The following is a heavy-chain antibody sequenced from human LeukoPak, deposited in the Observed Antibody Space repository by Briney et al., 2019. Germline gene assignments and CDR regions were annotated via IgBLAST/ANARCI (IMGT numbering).Heavy chain of an antibody. CDR3: ARILHVDGGSYYDN. CDR1: GFSFSTYA. D-gene: IGHD2-15*01. V-gene: IGHV3-64*02. Sequence: GGSLRLSCAASGFSFSTYALHWVRQAPGTGLTYVSAITGDGGTTFHADSVKGRFTISRDNSKNTLYLQMGSLRAEDMAVYYCARILHVDGGSYYDNWGQGTLVIVSS. CDR2: ITGDGGTT. J-gene: IGHJ4*02.